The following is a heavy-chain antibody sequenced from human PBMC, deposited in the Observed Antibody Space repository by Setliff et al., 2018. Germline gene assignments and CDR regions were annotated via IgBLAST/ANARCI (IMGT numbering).Heavy chain of an antibody. Sequence: GGSLRLSCAASGFTFSNAWMSWVRQAPGKGLEWVGRIKSKTDGGTTDYAAPVKGRFTISRDDSKNTLYLQMNSLKTEDTAVYYCTSGYGDYGADAFDIWGQGTMVTVSS. D-gene: IGHD4-17*01. CDR3: TSGYGDYGADAFDI. V-gene: IGHV3-15*01. J-gene: IGHJ3*02. CDR2: IKSKTDGGTT. CDR1: GFTFSNAW.